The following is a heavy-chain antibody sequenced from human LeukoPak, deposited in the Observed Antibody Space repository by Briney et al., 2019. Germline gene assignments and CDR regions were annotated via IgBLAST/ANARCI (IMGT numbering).Heavy chain of an antibody. Sequence: GESLKISCKGSGYSFTSYWIGWVRQMPGKGLEWMGIIYPGDSDTRYSPSFQGQVTISADKSISTAYLQWSSLKASDTAMYYCARGARPQERYCSRTSCFDYFDYWGQGTLVTVSS. J-gene: IGHJ4*02. D-gene: IGHD2-2*01. CDR2: IYPGDSDT. CDR3: ARGARPQERYCSRTSCFDYFDY. CDR1: GYSFTSYW. V-gene: IGHV5-51*01.